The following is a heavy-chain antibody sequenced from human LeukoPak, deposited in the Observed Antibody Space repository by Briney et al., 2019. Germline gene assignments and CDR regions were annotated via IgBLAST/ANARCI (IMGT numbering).Heavy chain of an antibody. CDR1: GYTFTSYD. V-gene: IGHV1-8*01. CDR3: ARGYCSSTNCYLYHYYMDV. CDR2: MNPNSGNK. D-gene: IGHD2-2*01. J-gene: IGHJ6*03. Sequence: ASVKVSCKASGYTFTSYDINWVRQATGQGLEWMGWMNPNSGNKGYAQKFQGEDTMTRNTSISTDYMELSSLRSEGTAVYYCARGYCSSTNCYLYHYYMDVWGKGTTVTVSS.